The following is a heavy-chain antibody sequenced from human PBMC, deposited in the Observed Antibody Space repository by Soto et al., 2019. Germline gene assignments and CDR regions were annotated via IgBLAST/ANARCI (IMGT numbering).Heavy chain of an antibody. CDR2: IYYSGST. CDR1: GVSISSYY. Sequence: PSETLSLTCTVSGVSISSYYWSWIRQPPGKGLEWIGYIYYSGSTNYNPSLKSRVTISVDTSKNQFSLKLSSVTAADTAVYYCAREGSRVPFDPWGQGTLVTVSS. CDR3: AREGSRVPFDP. V-gene: IGHV4-59*01. J-gene: IGHJ5*02. D-gene: IGHD1-26*01.